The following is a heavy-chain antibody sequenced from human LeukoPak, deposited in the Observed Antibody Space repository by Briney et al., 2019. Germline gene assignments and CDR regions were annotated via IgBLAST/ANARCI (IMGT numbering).Heavy chain of an antibody. Sequence: GASVTVSCTASGYTFTGYYMHWVRQAPGQGLEWMGWINPNSGGTNYAQKFQGRVTMTRDTSISTAYMELSRLRSDDTAVYYCARGSAMVRGTTRDWGQGTLVTVSS. D-gene: IGHD3-10*01. CDR2: INPNSGGT. V-gene: IGHV1-2*02. CDR1: GYTFTGYY. J-gene: IGHJ4*02. CDR3: ARGSAMVRGTTRD.